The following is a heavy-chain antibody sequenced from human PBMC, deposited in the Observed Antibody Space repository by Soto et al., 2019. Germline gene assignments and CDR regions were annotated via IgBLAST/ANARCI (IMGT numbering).Heavy chain of an antibody. V-gene: IGHV4-34*01. CDR1: GGSFSGYY. Sequence: SETLSLTCAVYGGSFSGYYWSWIRQPPGKGLEWIGEINHSGSTNYNPSLKSRVTISVDTSKNQFSLKLSSVTAADTAVYYCARGKVVVVVAAIFDYYGMDFWGQGTTVTVSS. D-gene: IGHD2-15*01. CDR3: ARGKVVVVVAAIFDYYGMDF. CDR2: INHSGST. J-gene: IGHJ6*02.